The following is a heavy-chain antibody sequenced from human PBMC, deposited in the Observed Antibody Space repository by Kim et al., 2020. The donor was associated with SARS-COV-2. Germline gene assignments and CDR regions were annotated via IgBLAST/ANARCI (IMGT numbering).Heavy chain of an antibody. D-gene: IGHD3-9*01. V-gene: IGHV3-43D*03. Sequence: GGSLRLSCAASGFTFDDYAMHWVRQAPGKGLEWVSLISWDGGSTYYADSVKGRFTISRDNSKHSLYLQMNSLRAEDTALYYCAKDMIGFRYYYGMDVWGQGTTVTVSS. J-gene: IGHJ6*02. CDR3: AKDMIGFRYYYGMDV. CDR1: GFTFDDYA. CDR2: ISWDGGST.